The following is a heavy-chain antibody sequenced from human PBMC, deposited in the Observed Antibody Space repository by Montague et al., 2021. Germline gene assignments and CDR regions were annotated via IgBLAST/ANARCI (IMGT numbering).Heavy chain of an antibody. CDR3: ARDQGQGSCGGDCYVGLDY. CDR1: GFTLSNYW. Sequence: SLRLSCAASGFTLSNYWMSWVRQAPGKGLEWVANIKQDGSEKHYVDSVKGRFTISRDNAKNSLYLQMNSLRAEDTAVYFCARDQGQGSCGGDCYVGLDYWGQGTLVTVSS. D-gene: IGHD2-21*01. J-gene: IGHJ4*02. CDR2: IKQDGSEK. V-gene: IGHV3-7*01.